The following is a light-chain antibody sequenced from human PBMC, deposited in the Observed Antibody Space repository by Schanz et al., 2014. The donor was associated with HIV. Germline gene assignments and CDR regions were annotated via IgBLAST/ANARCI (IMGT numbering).Light chain of an antibody. CDR1: SSNIGSNT. CDR3: AAWDDSLNGRWV. J-gene: IGLJ3*02. CDR2: SDD. V-gene: IGLV1-44*01. Sequence: QSVLTQPPSVSGTPGQNVIISCSGSSSNIGSNTVNWYQQLPGTAPKLLIYSDDQRPSGVPDRFSGSKSGTSASLAVSGLRSEDEADYYCAAWDDSLNGRWVFGGGTKLTVL.